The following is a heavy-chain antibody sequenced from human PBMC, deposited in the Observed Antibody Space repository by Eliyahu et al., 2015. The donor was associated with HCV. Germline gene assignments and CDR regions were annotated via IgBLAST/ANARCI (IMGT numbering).Heavy chain of an antibody. CDR3: VADGSGYYFFDF. J-gene: IGHJ4*02. D-gene: IGHD2-21*01. CDR2: ISXSDNSV. Sequence: QVQLVESGGGLVKPGGSLRLSCXASGFIFSNYYMNWIRQAPGKGLGWVAYISXSDNSVQYADSVKGRFTISRDNAKSSLFLQMNSLRAEDTAVYYCVADGSGYYFFDFWGLGSLVTVSS. V-gene: IGHV3-11*01. CDR1: GFIFSNYY.